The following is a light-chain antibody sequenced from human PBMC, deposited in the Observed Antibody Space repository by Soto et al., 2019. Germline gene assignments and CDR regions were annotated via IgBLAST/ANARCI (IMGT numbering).Light chain of an antibody. CDR2: TAS. CDR3: QQCNSYPIT. V-gene: IGKV1-9*01. Sequence: IQLTQSPSSLSASVGDRVTITCRASQDISNYLAWYQQKPGKAPNLLIHTASTLQSGVPSRFSGSGSGTEFTLTISSLQPEDFATYYCQQCNSYPITFGQGTRLEIK. CDR1: QDISNY. J-gene: IGKJ5*01.